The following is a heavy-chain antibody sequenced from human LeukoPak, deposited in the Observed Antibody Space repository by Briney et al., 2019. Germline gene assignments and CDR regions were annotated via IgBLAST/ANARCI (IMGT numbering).Heavy chain of an antibody. CDR1: GGTFSSYA. CDR2: IIPILGTA. J-gene: IGHJ6*03. D-gene: IGHD6-19*01. Sequence: SVKVSCKASGGTFSSYAISWVRQAPGQGLEWMGGIIPILGTANYAQKVQGRVTFTTDESTSTAYMELSSLRSEDTAVYYCARSYSSGRAYYYYYYYMDVWGKGTTVTVSS. V-gene: IGHV1-69*05. CDR3: ARSYSSGRAYYYYYYYMDV.